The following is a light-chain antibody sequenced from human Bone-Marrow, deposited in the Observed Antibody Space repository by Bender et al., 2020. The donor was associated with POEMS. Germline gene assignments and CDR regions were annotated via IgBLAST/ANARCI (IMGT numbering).Light chain of an antibody. CDR3: QSAASSSSPWV. J-gene: IGLJ3*02. Sequence: SSDLTQPPSVSVSPGQTARITCSGDALPRQFTYWFQQKPGQAPVLVVHDNSDRPSGIPERFAASSSGTTVTLTISGVKAEDEADYYCQSAASSSSPWVFGGGTKLTVL. CDR1: ALPRQF. V-gene: IGLV3-25*03. CDR2: DNS.